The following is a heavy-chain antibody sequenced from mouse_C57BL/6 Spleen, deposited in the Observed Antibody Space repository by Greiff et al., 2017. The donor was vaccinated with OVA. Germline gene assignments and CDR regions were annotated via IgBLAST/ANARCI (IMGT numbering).Heavy chain of an antibody. CDR3: ARSGPWFAY. Sequence: VQLQQPGAELVMPGASVKLSCKASGYTFTSYWMHWVKQRPGQGLEWIGEIDPSDSYTNYNQKFKGKSTLTVDKSSSTAYMQLSSLTSEDSAVYYCARSGPWFAYWGQGTLVTVSA. D-gene: IGHD4-1*01. J-gene: IGHJ3*01. V-gene: IGHV1-69*01. CDR1: GYTFTSYW. CDR2: IDPSDSYT.